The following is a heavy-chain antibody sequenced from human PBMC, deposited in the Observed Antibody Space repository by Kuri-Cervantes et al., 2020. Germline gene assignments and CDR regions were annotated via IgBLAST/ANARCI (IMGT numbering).Heavy chain of an antibody. CDR1: GFTFSSYA. V-gene: IGHV3-23*01. CDR3: AKGGGERCSGDCSSRVLMS. D-gene: IGHD2-21*02. J-gene: IGHJ4*02. CDR2: LTGNGDDT. Sequence: GESLKISCVASGFTFSSYAMSWARQAPGKGLEWVSVLTGNGDDTLYAESVTGRFTVSRDNSKNTLYLQMNSLRVEDTAVYFCAKGGGERCSGDCSSRVLMSWGQGTLVTVSS.